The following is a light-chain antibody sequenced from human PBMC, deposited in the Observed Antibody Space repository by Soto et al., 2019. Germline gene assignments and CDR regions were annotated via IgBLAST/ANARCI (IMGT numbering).Light chain of an antibody. CDR1: HGSAPY. V-gene: IGKV1-27*01. CDR2: ATY. Sequence: DVQMTQSPSSLSAFVGDRVTITCRASHGSAPYLAWFQQKPGKVPKLLIYATYTLQSGIPSRFSGSRSGTDFTLTITSLQPEDVATYYCQKYNSAPLTFGGGTKVEIK. CDR3: QKYNSAPLT. J-gene: IGKJ4*01.